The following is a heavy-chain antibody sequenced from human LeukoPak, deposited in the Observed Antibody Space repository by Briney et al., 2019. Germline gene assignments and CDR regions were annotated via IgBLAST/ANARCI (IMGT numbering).Heavy chain of an antibody. D-gene: IGHD5-24*01. CDR1: GFTFSSYA. CDR3: ARGRDGYPYNF. J-gene: IGHJ4*02. CDR2: ISYDGSNQ. V-gene: IGHV3-30*04. Sequence: GGSLRLSCAASGFTFSSYAMHWVRQAPGKGLEWVAAISYDGSNQYYADSEKGRFTISRDSAKNSVYLQMYSLRPEDTAMYYCARGRDGYPYNFWGQGTLVTVSS.